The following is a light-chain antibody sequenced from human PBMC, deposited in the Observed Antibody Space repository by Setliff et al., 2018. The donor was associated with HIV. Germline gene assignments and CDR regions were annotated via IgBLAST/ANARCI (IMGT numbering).Light chain of an antibody. Sequence: QSVLTQPASVSGSPGQAITISCTGTSDDVGRYNLVSWYQQYPGKAPRVIIYDVNKRPSGVSNRFSGSKSGNTASLTISGLQAEDEADYYCSSYTSSTTRVFGTGTKVTVL. CDR2: DVN. CDR3: SSYTSSTTRV. V-gene: IGLV2-14*02. CDR1: SDDVGRYNL. J-gene: IGLJ1*01.